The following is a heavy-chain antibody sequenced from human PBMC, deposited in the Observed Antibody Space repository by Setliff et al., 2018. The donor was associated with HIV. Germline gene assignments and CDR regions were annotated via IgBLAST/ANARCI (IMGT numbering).Heavy chain of an antibody. V-gene: IGHV3-48*01. Sequence: PGESLSLSCAASGFTFSSDDMNWVRQAPGKGLEWVSHISGTDNTIYYADSVKGRFTIFRDNSKNTLYLQMTSLRAEDTAGYYCAGDFNGIAVAVTYPPGRVPFRVVDYWGQGTLVTVSS. J-gene: IGHJ4*02. D-gene: IGHD6-19*01. CDR2: ISGTDNTI. CDR1: GFTFSSDD. CDR3: AGDFNGIAVAVTYPPGRVPFRVVDY.